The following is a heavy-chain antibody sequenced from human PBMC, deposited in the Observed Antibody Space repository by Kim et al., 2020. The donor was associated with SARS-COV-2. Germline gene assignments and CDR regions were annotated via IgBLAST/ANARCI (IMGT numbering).Heavy chain of an antibody. D-gene: IGHD6-13*01. CDR3: ASSSSWYETFDY. J-gene: IGHJ4*02. Sequence: SVKVSCKASGGTFSSYAISWVRQAPGQGLEWMGGIIPIFGTANYAQKFQGRVTITADESTSTAYMELSSLRSEDTAVYYCASSSSWYETFDYWGQGTLVTVSS. CDR1: GGTFSSYA. V-gene: IGHV1-69*13. CDR2: IIPIFGTA.